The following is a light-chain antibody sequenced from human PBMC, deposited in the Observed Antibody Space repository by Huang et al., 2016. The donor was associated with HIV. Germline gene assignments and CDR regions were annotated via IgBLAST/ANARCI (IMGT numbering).Light chain of an antibody. V-gene: IGKV2-30*02. CDR1: HSLLHSDGNTY. Sequence: DVVLTQSPLSLPVTLGQPASISCKSSHSLLHSDGNTYLNWFLQRPGQSPRRLIYKVSKRDFVVPARFSGSGSGADFTLTISRVEADDIGVYYCMQGTHWPQTFGQGTKVEVK. CDR2: KVS. J-gene: IGKJ1*01. CDR3: MQGTHWPQT.